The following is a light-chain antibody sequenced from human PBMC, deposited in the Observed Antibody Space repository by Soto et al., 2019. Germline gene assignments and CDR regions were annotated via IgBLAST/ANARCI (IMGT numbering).Light chain of an antibody. CDR1: QSVSSY. V-gene: IGKV3-11*01. CDR3: QQHSNWLT. J-gene: IGKJ4*01. CDR2: DAS. Sequence: EIVLTQSPATLSLSPGERATLSCRASQSVSSYLAWYQQKPGQAPRLLIYDASNRATGIPARFSGSGSGTDFTIIISRLQREDFAVYYCQQHSNWLTFGGGTKVEIK.